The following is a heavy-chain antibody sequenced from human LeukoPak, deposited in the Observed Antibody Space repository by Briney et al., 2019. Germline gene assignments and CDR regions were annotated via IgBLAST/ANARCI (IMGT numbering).Heavy chain of an antibody. CDR2: IKPDGSEQ. Sequence: GGSLRLSCAASGFTFSSYWMTWVRQAPGRGLEWVANIKPDGSEQYYVDSVRGRFTISRDNAKNSLFLQMNTLRVEDTAVYYCAGGQGWLLDYWGQGTLVTVSS. CDR3: AGGQGWLLDY. J-gene: IGHJ4*02. V-gene: IGHV3-7*05. D-gene: IGHD2-15*01. CDR1: GFTFSSYW.